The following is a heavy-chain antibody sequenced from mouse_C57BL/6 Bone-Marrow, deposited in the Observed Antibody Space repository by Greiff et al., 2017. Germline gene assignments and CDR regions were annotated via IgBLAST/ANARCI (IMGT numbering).Heavy chain of an antibody. CDR1: GFNFKDDY. Sequence: VQLQQSGAELVRPGASVKLSCTASGFNFKDDYINWVKQRPEQGLEWIGWIDPEIGDTEYASKFQGKATITSDTSSNTAYLQLSSLTSEDTAVYYCSSFDGNYFDFWGQGTPLTVAS. CDR2: IDPEIGDT. CDR3: SSFDGNYFDF. D-gene: IGHD2-3*01. J-gene: IGHJ2*01. V-gene: IGHV14-4*01.